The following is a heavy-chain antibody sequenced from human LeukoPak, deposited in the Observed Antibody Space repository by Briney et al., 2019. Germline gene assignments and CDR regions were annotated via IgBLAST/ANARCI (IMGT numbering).Heavy chain of an antibody. J-gene: IGHJ6*03. Sequence: ASVKVSCKASGYTFTSYGISWVRQAPGQGLESMGWISAYNGNTNYAQKLQGRVTMTTDTSTSTAYMELNSLRSEDTAVYHCAKGPYGDYGGDYFYYYMDVWDKGTTVTVSS. CDR3: AKGPYGDYGGDYFYYYMDV. CDR1: GYTFTSYG. CDR2: ISAYNGNT. D-gene: IGHD4-17*01. V-gene: IGHV1-18*01.